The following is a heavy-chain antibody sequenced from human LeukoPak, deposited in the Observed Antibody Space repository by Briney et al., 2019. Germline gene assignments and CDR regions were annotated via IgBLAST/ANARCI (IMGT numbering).Heavy chain of an antibody. CDR1: GGSISSYH. V-gene: IGHV4-4*07. CDR2: IYTSGST. J-gene: IGHJ3*02. CDR3: ARDRLTHAFDI. D-gene: IGHD3-9*01. Sequence: SETLSPTCTVSGGSISSYHWSWIRQPAGKGLEWIGRIYTSGSTNYNPSPKSRVTMSVDTSKNQFSLKLSSVTAADTAVYYCARDRLTHAFDIWGQGTMVTVSS.